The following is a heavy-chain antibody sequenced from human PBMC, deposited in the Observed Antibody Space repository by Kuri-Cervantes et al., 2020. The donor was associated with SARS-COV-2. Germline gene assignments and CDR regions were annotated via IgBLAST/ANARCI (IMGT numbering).Heavy chain of an antibody. CDR1: GGSISSYY. J-gene: IGHJ4*02. Sequence: SETLSLTCTVSGGSISSYYWSWIRQPPGKGLEWIGYIYYSGSTNYNPSLKSRVTISVDTSKNQFSLKLSSVTAADTAVYYCAREVYGDYAYDYWGQGTLVTV. CDR2: IYYSGST. D-gene: IGHD4-17*01. CDR3: AREVYGDYAYDY. V-gene: IGHV4-59*01.